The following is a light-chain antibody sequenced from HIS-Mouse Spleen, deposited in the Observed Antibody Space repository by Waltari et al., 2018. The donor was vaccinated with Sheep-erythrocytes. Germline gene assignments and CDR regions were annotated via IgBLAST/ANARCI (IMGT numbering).Light chain of an antibody. Sequence: QSALTQPRSVSGSPGQSVTISCTGTSSDVGGYNYVSWYQQHPGKAPKLMIYDVSKRPSGVPDRFSGSKSANTASLTISGLQAEDEADYYCCSYAGSYNHVFATGTKLTVL. CDR3: CSYAGSYNHV. CDR1: SSDVGGYNY. CDR2: DVS. J-gene: IGLJ1*01. V-gene: IGLV2-11*02.